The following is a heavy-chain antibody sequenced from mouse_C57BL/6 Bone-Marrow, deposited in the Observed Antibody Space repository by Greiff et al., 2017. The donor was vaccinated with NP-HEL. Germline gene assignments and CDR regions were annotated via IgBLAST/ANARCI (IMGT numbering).Heavy chain of an antibody. V-gene: IGHV1-42*01. CDR1: GYSFTGYY. Sequence: EVQLVESGPELVKPGASVKISCKASGYSFTGYYMNWVKQSPEKSLEWIGEINPSTGGTTYNQKFKAKATLTVDKSSSTAYMQLKSLTSEDSAVYYCARGLDYDGSWFAYWGQGTLVTVSA. D-gene: IGHD2-4*01. J-gene: IGHJ3*01. CDR3: ARGLDYDGSWFAY. CDR2: INPSTGGT.